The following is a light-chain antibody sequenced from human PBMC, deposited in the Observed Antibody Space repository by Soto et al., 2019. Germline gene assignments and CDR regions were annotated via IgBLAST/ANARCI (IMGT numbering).Light chain of an antibody. Sequence: EIVLTQYQATLSLSPGQRATLSCRASQSVSSYLAWYQQKPGQAPRLLIYDSSNRATGIPARFSGSGSGTDVTLTISSLEPEDFAVYYCQQRSNWPAVGQGTRLEIK. CDR1: QSVSSY. CDR3: QQRSNWPA. V-gene: IGKV3-11*01. J-gene: IGKJ5*01. CDR2: DSS.